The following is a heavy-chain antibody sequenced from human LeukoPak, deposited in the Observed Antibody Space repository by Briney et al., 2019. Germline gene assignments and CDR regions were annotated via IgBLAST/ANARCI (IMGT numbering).Heavy chain of an antibody. D-gene: IGHD3-10*01. CDR3: ARSFKAGAPDY. CDR1: GFTFDDYA. Sequence: GRSLRLSCAASGFTFDDYAMHWVRQAPGKGLEWVSGISWNSGSIGYADSVKGRFTISRDNAKNTLYLQMNSLRAEDTAVYYCARSFKAGAPDYWGQGTLVTVSS. J-gene: IGHJ4*02. CDR2: ISWNSGSI. V-gene: IGHV3-9*01.